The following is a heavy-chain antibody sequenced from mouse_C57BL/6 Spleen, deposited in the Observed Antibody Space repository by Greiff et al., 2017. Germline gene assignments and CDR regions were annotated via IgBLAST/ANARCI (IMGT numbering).Heavy chain of an antibody. CDR2: IYPGDGDT. CDR3: AGDAMDY. CDR1: GYAFSSSW. Sequence: VQGVESGPELVKPGASVKISCKASGYAFSSSWMNWVKQRPGKGLEWIGRIYPGDGDTNYNGKFKGKATLTADKSSSTAYMQLSSLTSEDSAVYFCAGDAMDYWGQGTSVTVSS. J-gene: IGHJ4*01. V-gene: IGHV1-82*01.